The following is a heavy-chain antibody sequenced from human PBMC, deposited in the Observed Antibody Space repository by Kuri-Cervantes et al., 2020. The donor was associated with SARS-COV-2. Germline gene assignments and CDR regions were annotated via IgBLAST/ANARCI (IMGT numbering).Heavy chain of an antibody. CDR1: GFTFSNAW. Sequence: LSLTCAASGFTFSNAWMSWVRQAPGKGLEWVGRIKSKTDGGTTDYAAPVKGRFTISRDDSKNTPYLQMNSLRAEDTAVYYCARGRELTYYYGSGSHIPFEFDYWGQGTLVTVSS. D-gene: IGHD3-10*01. V-gene: IGHV3-15*01. J-gene: IGHJ4*02. CDR2: IKSKTDGGTT. CDR3: ARGRELTYYYGSGSHIPFEFDY.